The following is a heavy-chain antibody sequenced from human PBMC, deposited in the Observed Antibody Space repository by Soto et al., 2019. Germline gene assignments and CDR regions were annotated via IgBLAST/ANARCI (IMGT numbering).Heavy chain of an antibody. J-gene: IGHJ2*01. CDR1: GYTFTSYA. Sequence: QVQLVQSGAEVKKPGASVKVSCKASGYTFTSYAMHWVRQAPGQRLEWMGWINAGNGNTKYSQKFQGRVTITRDTSESTAYMELSSLRSEDTAVYYCARPYDYGGLNSGWYFDLWGRGTLVTVSS. D-gene: IGHD4-17*01. CDR2: INAGNGNT. CDR3: ARPYDYGGLNSGWYFDL. V-gene: IGHV1-3*01.